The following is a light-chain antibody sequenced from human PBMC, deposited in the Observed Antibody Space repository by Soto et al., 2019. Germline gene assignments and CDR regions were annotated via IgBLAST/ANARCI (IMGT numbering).Light chain of an antibody. CDR1: QSVSNNY. Sequence: EMVLTQSPGTPSLSPGERATLSCRASQSVSNNYLAWYQQKPGQAPRLLIYGASNRATGIPDRFSGSGSGTDFTLTISRLEPEDFAVYYCQQYGSSGTFGQGTKVDI. CDR3: QQYGSSGT. V-gene: IGKV3-20*01. CDR2: GAS. J-gene: IGKJ1*01.